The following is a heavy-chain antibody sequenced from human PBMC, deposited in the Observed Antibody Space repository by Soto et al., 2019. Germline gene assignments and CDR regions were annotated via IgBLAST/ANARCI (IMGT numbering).Heavy chain of an antibody. Sequence: GGSLRLSCAASGFTFSSYWMHWVRQAPGKGLVWVSRINRDGSSTSYADSVKGRFTISRDNAKNTLYLQMNSLRAEDTAVYYCARGLIVPAATSYYYYGMDVWGQGTTVTVSS. V-gene: IGHV3-74*01. D-gene: IGHD2-2*01. J-gene: IGHJ6*02. CDR3: ARGLIVPAATSYYYYGMDV. CDR2: INRDGSST. CDR1: GFTFSSYW.